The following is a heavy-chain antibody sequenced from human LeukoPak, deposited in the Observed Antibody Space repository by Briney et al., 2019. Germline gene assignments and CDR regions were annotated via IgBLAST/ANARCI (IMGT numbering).Heavy chain of an antibody. D-gene: IGHD4-17*01. J-gene: IGHJ6*04. CDR3: ARHVYGEGMVV. Sequence: SETLSLTCTVSGGSLIGYYWGWIRQPPGKGLECIGYIHSSEGTAHNASLKSRLTILLDTSKNQFSLTLSSVTAADTAVYYCARHVYGEGMVVGGKGTTVTVSS. CDR1: GGSLIGYY. V-gene: IGHV4-59*08. CDR2: IHSSEGT.